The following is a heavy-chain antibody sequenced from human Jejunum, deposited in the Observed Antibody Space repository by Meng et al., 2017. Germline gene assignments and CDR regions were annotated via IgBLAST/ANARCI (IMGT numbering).Heavy chain of an antibody. Sequence: QLRLQGSGPGPVRPPEPLSTTCTVPGGSVSSNNAGWGWIRQPPGKGLEWIGYGSTNHNPSLKSRVTISVDTSKNQFFLSLNSVTAADTAIYYCARDNWGSLDYWGQGILVTVSS. CDR3: ARDNWGSLDY. CDR1: GGSVSSNNAG. V-gene: IGHV4-61*01. D-gene: IGHD7-27*01. J-gene: IGHJ4*02. CDR2: GST.